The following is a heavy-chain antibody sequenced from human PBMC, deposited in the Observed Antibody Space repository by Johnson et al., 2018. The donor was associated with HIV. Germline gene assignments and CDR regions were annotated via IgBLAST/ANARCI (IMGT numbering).Heavy chain of an antibody. D-gene: IGHD1-1*01. CDR1: GFTFSDHY. V-gene: IGHV3-11*04. Sequence: VQLVESGGGVVQPGRSLRLSCAASGFTFSDHYMSWIRQAPGKGLEWLSYITSSGTSSYYADSVKGRLTISRDNSKNTLFLQMDSLRADDTAVYYCANRRGIGDGTTGSLDIWGQGTMVTVSS. J-gene: IGHJ3*02. CDR3: ANRRGIGDGTTGSLDI. CDR2: ITSSGTSS.